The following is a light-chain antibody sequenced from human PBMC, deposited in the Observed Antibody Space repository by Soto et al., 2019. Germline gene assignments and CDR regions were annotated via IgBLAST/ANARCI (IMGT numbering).Light chain of an antibody. CDR3: HRAKSFPHT. Sequence: DIQMTQSPSSVSASVGDRVTITCRASQGISSWLAWYQQKPGKAPKLLIYAASSLQSGVPARFSCSGSGTVFTLTISSQQPDDYETAYWHRAKSFPHTFGQGTKMEIK. CDR1: QGISSW. CDR2: AAS. V-gene: IGKV1-12*01. J-gene: IGKJ2*01.